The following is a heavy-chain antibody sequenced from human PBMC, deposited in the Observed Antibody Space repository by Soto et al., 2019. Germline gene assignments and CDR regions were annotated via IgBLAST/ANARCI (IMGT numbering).Heavy chain of an antibody. CDR3: SRTPGDY. V-gene: IGHV1-8*02. CDR2: MNPKSGKT. Sequence: GASVKVSCKASGYTFTSYGINWVRQAPGKGLEWMGLMNPKSGKTGYAQKFQGRVSMTRDTSTSTAYMELNSLRSEDTATYYCSRTPGDYWGQGTLVTVSS. D-gene: IGHD2-15*01. J-gene: IGHJ4*02. CDR1: GYTFTSYG.